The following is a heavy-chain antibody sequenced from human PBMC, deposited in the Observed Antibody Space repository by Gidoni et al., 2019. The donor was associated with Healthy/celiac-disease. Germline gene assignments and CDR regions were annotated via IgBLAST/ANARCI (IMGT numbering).Heavy chain of an antibody. CDR1: GCPISTGNYY. Sequence: VQLQESGPGLVKPSQTLSLTCTISGCPISTGNYYWSWIRQPAGKGLELLGRIYTSGSTNYNPSLKSRVTMSVDTSKNQFSLKLSSVTAADTAVYYCAGSSRLYCSSTSCLPDYWGQGTLVTVSS. CDR2: IYTSGST. D-gene: IGHD2-2*01. J-gene: IGHJ4*02. CDR3: AGSSRLYCSSTSCLPDY. V-gene: IGHV4-61*02.